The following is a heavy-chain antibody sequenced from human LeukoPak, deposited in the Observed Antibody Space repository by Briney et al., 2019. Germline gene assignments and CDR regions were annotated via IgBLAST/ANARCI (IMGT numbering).Heavy chain of an antibody. Sequence: GASVKVSCKASGGTFSSYAISWVRQAPGQGLEWMGGIIPIFGTANYAQKFQGRVTITTDESTSTAYMELSSLRSEDTAVYYCAREYGGFNLFDYWGQGTLVTVSS. V-gene: IGHV1-69*05. CDR3: AREYGGFNLFDY. J-gene: IGHJ4*02. CDR2: IIPIFGTA. CDR1: GGTFSSYA. D-gene: IGHD5-12*01.